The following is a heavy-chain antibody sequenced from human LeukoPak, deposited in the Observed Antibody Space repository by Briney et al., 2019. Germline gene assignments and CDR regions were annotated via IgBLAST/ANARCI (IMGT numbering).Heavy chain of an antibody. D-gene: IGHD3-3*01. Sequence: SETLSLTCTVSGGSISSSSSYWGWIRQPPGKGLEWIGSIYYSGSTYYNPSLKSRVTMSVDTSTNQFSLKLSSVTAADTALYYCARVGNPLVTVFAWFDPWGQGTLVTVSS. CDR2: IYYSGST. CDR3: ARVGNPLVTVFAWFDP. J-gene: IGHJ5*02. CDR1: GGSISSSSSY. V-gene: IGHV4-39*07.